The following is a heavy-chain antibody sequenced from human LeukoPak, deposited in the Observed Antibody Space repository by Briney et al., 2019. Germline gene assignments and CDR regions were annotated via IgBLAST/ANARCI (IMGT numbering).Heavy chain of an antibody. CDR2: IYYSGST. CDR3: ARGRHQLQPPSDY. J-gene: IGHJ4*02. CDR1: GGSISGSSYY. V-gene: IGHV4-39*01. Sequence: PSETLSLTCTVSGGSISGSSYYWGWIRQPPGKGLEWIGSIYYSGSTYYNPSLKSRVTISVDTSKNQFSLKLSSVTAADTAVYYCARGRHQLQPPSDYWGQGTLVTVSS. D-gene: IGHD2-2*01.